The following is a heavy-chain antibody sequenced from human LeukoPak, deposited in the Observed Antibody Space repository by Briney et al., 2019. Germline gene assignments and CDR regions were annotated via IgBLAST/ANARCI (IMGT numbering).Heavy chain of an antibody. CDR3: AKGLLNVAAAGIDY. J-gene: IGHJ4*02. CDR2: ISGSGGST. CDR1: GFTFSSYA. Sequence: GGSLRLSCAASGFTFSSYAMSWVRQAPGKGLEWVSAISGSGGSTYYADSVKGRFTISRDNYKNTLYLQMNSLRAEDTAVYYCAKGLLNVAAAGIDYWGQGTLVTVSS. D-gene: IGHD6-13*01. V-gene: IGHV3-23*01.